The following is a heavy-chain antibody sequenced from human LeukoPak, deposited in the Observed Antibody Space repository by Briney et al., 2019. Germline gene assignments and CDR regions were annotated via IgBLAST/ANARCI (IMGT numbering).Heavy chain of an antibody. V-gene: IGHV3-21*04. CDR3: ARGGEGHYYGSGSYYPNWFDP. J-gene: IGHJ5*02. CDR1: GFTFSNYN. CDR2: ITSSSSYK. D-gene: IGHD3-10*01. Sequence: GGSLRLSCAAPGFTFSNYNMNWVRQAPGKGLEWISSITSSSSYKFYADSVKGRFTISRDNAKNSLYLQMNSLRAEDTAVYYCARGGEGHYYGSGSYYPNWFDPWGQGTLVTVSS.